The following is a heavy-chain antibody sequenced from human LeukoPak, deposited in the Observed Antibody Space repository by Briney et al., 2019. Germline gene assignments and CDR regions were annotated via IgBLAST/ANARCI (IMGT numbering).Heavy chain of an antibody. J-gene: IGHJ3*02. CDR2: IYYSGRT. CDR1: GGSFSSYY. D-gene: IGHD3-22*01. Sequence: SETLSLTCTVSGGSFSSYYWSWIRQPPGKGLEWIGYIYYSGRTSYNPSLKSRVTISVDTSKNQFSLKLSSVTAADTAVYYCAREAQYYSDSSADAGAFDIWGQGTMVTVS. V-gene: IGHV4-59*01. CDR3: AREAQYYSDSSADAGAFDI.